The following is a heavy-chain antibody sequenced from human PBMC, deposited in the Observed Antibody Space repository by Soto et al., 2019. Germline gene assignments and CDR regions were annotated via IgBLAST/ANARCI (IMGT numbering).Heavy chain of an antibody. CDR3: AKRTVGWYFDL. Sequence: EVPLLESGGGLVQPGRSLRLSCAASGFTFSSYAMNWVRQAPGKGLEWVSVISGSGGSTYYADAVKGRFTISRDNSKNTLYLQMNSLRAEDTAVYYCAKRTVGWYFDLWGRGTLVTVSS. D-gene: IGHD4-17*01. CDR1: GFTFSSYA. CDR2: ISGSGGST. J-gene: IGHJ2*01. V-gene: IGHV3-23*01.